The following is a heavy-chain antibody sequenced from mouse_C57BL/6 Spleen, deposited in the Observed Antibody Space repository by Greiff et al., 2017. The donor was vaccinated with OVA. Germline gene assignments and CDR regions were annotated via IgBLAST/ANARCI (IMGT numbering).Heavy chain of an antibody. Sequence: VQLQQSGAELVKPGASVKISCKASGYAFSSYWMNWVKQRPGKGLEWIGQIYPGDGDTNYNGKFKGKATLTADKSSSTAYMQLSSLTSEDSAVDFCARSGDPLYAMDYWGQGTSVTVSS. J-gene: IGHJ4*01. CDR3: ARSGDPLYAMDY. CDR2: IYPGDGDT. V-gene: IGHV1-80*01. CDR1: GYAFSSYW. D-gene: IGHD4-1*01.